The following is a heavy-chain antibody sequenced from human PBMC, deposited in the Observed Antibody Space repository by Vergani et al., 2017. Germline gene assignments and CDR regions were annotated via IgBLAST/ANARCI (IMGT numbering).Heavy chain of an antibody. D-gene: IGHD2-15*01. J-gene: IGHJ4*02. Sequence: QVQLVESGGGVVQPGGSLRLSCAASGCTFSSYGMHWVRQAPGKGLEWVAFIRYDGSNKYYADSVKGRFTISRDNSKNTLYLQMNSLRAEDTAVYYCAKGRYCSGGSCYGSVYWGQGTLVTVSS. CDR3: AKGRYCSGGSCYGSVY. CDR2: IRYDGSNK. V-gene: IGHV3-30*02. CDR1: GCTFSSYG.